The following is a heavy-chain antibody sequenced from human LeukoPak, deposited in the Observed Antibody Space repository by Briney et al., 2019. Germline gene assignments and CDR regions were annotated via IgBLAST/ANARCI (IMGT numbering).Heavy chain of an antibody. CDR3: ARDGVGSSSDY. J-gene: IGHJ4*02. Sequence: GGYLRRYCAASGFTSSSYWMSWVRQAPGKGLEWVANIKQDGSEKYYVDSVKGRFTISRDNAKNSLYLQMNSLRAEDTAVYYCARDGVGSSSDYWGQGTLVTVSS. CDR2: IKQDGSEK. D-gene: IGHD6-6*01. V-gene: IGHV3-7*01. CDR1: GFTSSSYW.